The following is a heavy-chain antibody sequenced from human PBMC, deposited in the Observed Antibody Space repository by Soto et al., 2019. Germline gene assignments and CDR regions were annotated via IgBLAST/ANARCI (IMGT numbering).Heavy chain of an antibody. D-gene: IGHD6-19*01. Sequence: GGSLRLSCAASGFTFSGYAMSWVRQAPGKGLEWVSAISGSGGSTYYADSVKGRFTISRDNSKNTLYLQMNSLRAEDTAVYYCAKEEVGGSSGWYRGNYFDYWGQGTLVTVSS. J-gene: IGHJ4*02. CDR3: AKEEVGGSSGWYRGNYFDY. CDR2: ISGSGGST. V-gene: IGHV3-23*01. CDR1: GFTFSGYA.